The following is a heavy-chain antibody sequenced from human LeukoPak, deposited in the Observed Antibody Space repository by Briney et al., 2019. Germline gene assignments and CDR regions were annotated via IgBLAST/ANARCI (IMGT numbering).Heavy chain of an antibody. D-gene: IGHD3-3*01. CDR1: GYTXTXYD. V-gene: IGHV1-8*01. Sequence: ASVKVSCKASGYTXTXYDINWVRQATGXXXXXMGXMNPNSGNTGYAQKFQGRVTMTRNTSISTAYMELSSLRSEDTAVYYCARENRGRRFLEWLLCWFDPWGQGTLVTVSS. CDR2: MNPNSGNT. CDR3: ARENRGRRFLEWLLCWFDP. J-gene: IGHJ5*02.